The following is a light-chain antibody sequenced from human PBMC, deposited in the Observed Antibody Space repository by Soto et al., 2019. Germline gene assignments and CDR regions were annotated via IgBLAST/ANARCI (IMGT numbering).Light chain of an antibody. J-gene: IGKJ1*01. CDR3: QNYNSYSEA. V-gene: IGKV1-5*01. CDR2: AES. Sequence: QMTQSPSTVSASVGDRVTITCRASQSISNWLAWYQQKTGKAPKLLIYAESSLQSGVPSRFSGSGSRTDFTLTLSSLQPDDFATYYCQNYNSYSEAFGQGTKVDIK. CDR1: QSISNW.